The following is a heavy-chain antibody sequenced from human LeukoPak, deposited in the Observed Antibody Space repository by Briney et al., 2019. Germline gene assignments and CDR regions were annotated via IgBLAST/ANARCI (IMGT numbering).Heavy chain of an antibody. CDR2: IYYSGST. D-gene: IGHD2-2*01. Sequence: SETLSLTCTVSGGSNSSGGYYWSWIRQPPGKGLEWVGDIYYSGSTYYNPSLKSRVTISVDTSKNQFSLKLSSVTATDTAVYYCAREAAYCSSTSCYSHADAFDIWGQGTMVTVSS. V-gene: IGHV4-30-4*01. J-gene: IGHJ3*02. CDR3: AREAAYCSSTSCYSHADAFDI. CDR1: GGSNSSGGYY.